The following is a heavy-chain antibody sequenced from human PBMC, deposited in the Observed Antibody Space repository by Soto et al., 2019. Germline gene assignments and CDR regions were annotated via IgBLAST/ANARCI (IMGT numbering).Heavy chain of an antibody. CDR3: ARAAFLDY. V-gene: IGHV3-74*01. D-gene: IGHD3-3*01. J-gene: IGHJ4*02. CDR1: GFTFSNYW. CDR2: INFDGGST. Sequence: AGGSLRLSCAASGFTFSNYWMHWVRQAPGKGPVWVSRINFDGGSTSYADSVKGRFTISRDNAKNTLYLQMNSLRAEDTAVYYCARAAFLDYWGQGTLVTVSS.